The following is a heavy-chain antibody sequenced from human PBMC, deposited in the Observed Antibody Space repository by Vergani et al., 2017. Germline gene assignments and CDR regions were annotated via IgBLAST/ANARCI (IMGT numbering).Heavy chain of an antibody. Sequence: EVLLLESGGGLVQPGGSLRLSCVASGFTFSSNAMSWVRQAPGKGLEWVSSIRGSGGSTYYADSVKGRFTISRDNPKNTLYLQMNSLRAEDSAIYYCAKAAVTTISLFDYWGQGTLVTVSS. D-gene: IGHD5-12*01. CDR2: IRGSGGST. CDR1: GFTFSSNA. CDR3: AKAAVTTISLFDY. J-gene: IGHJ4*02. V-gene: IGHV3-23*01.